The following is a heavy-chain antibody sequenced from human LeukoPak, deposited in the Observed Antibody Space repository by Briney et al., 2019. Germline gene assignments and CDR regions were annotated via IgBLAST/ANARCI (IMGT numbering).Heavy chain of an antibody. CDR1: GFTFSSYE. Sequence: GGSLRLSCAGSGFTFSSYEMNWVRQAPGKGLEWVSYISSSGSTIYYADSVKGRFTISRDNAKNSLYLQMNSLRAEDTAVYYCARDRYDYVWGSYRFDYWGQGTLVTVSS. V-gene: IGHV3-48*03. CDR2: ISSSGSTI. D-gene: IGHD3-16*02. CDR3: ARDRYDYVWGSYRFDY. J-gene: IGHJ4*02.